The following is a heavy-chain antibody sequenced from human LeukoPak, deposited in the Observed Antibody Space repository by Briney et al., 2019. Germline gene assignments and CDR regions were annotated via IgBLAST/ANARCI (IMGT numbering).Heavy chain of an antibody. V-gene: IGHV3-7*04. CDR1: GFTFESYW. D-gene: IGHD1-26*01. J-gene: IGHJ4*02. CDR3: ARGGSRGSFDN. CDR2: IKEAGSET. Sequence: GGSLRLSCAASGFTFESYWMAWVRQAPGKGLEWVAHIKEAGSETYYVDSVKGRFTISRDNAKSSLYLQMNGLRVEDTAIYYCARGGSRGSFDNWGQGALVTVSS.